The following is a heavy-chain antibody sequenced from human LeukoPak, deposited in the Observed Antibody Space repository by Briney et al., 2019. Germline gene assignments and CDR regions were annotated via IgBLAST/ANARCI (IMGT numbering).Heavy chain of an antibody. CDR3: ARDRGLGLPNWFDS. Sequence: GGPLRLSCAGSGFPFSSYSMNWVRQAPGKGLEWVSSIDLNGNNINCADSVKDRFTISRDNAKSSLFLQMDSLRVEDTAIYYCARDRGLGLPNWFDSWGQGTLVTVSS. J-gene: IGHJ5*01. D-gene: IGHD2-15*01. CDR1: GFPFSSYS. V-gene: IGHV3-21*01. CDR2: IDLNGNNI.